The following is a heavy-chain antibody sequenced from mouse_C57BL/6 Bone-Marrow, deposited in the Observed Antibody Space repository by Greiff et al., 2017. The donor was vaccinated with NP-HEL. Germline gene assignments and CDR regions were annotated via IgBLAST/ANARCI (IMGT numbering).Heavy chain of an antibody. CDR2: INPSSGYT. D-gene: IGHD1-1*01. CDR3: ASPYGSSPYYAMDY. V-gene: IGHV1-4*01. J-gene: IGHJ4*01. CDR1: GYTFTSYT. Sequence: VQLQQSGAELARPGASVKMSCKASGYTFTSYTMHWVKQRPGQGLEWIGYINPSSGYTKYNQKFKDKATLTADKSSSTAYMQLCSLTSEDSSVYYCASPYGSSPYYAMDYWGQGTSVTVSS.